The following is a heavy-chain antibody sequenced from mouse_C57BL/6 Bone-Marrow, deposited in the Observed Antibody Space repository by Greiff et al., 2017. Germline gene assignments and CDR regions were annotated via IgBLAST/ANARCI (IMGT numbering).Heavy chain of an antibody. Sequence: QVQLQQPGAELVKPGASVKLSCKASGYTFTSYWMHWVKQRPGQGLEWIGRIHPNSGSTNYNEKFKSKATLTVDTSSSTAYMQLSSLTSGDSAVYCCAIKFVYLGQGTLVTVSA. CDR2: IHPNSGST. CDR3: AIKFVY. V-gene: IGHV1-64*01. CDR1: GYTFTSYW. J-gene: IGHJ3*01.